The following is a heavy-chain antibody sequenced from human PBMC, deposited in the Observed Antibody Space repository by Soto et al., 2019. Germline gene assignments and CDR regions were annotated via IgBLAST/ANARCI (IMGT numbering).Heavy chain of an antibody. J-gene: IGHJ4*02. V-gene: IGHV3-7*01. CDR1: GFTFSSYW. CDR3: ARATYSSSSVFGY. CDR2: IKQDGSEK. Sequence: EVQLVESGGGLVQPGGSLRLSCAASGFTFSSYWMSWVRQAPGKGLEWVANIKQDGSEKYYVDSVKGRFTISRDNAKNSLYLQMNSLTAEDTAVYYCARATYSSSSVFGYWGQGTLVTVSS. D-gene: IGHD6-6*01.